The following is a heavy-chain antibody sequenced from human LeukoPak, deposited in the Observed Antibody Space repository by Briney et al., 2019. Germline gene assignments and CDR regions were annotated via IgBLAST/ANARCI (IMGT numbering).Heavy chain of an antibody. CDR2: ISSSGSTI. CDR3: ANADRYCLSGGCPVPDAFDF. J-gene: IGHJ3*01. CDR1: GFTFSDYY. V-gene: IGHV3-11*01. D-gene: IGHD2-15*01. Sequence: GGSLRLSCAASGFTFSDYYMSWIRQAPGKGLEWVSYISSSGSTIYYADSVKGRFTISRDNAKNSLYLQMNSLRAEDTAVYYRANADRYCLSGGCPVPDAFDFWGQGTMVAVSS.